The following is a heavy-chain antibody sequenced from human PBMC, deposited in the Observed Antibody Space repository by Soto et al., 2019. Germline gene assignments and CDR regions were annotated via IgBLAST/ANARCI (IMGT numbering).Heavy chain of an antibody. CDR2: INHSGST. V-gene: IGHV4-34*01. J-gene: IGHJ4*02. CDR1: GGSFSGYY. CDR3: ASYCTNGVCYPHGFDY. D-gene: IGHD2-8*01. Sequence: SETLSLTCAVYGGSFSGYYWSWIRRPPGKGLEWIGEINHSGSTNYNPSLKSRVTISVDTSKNQFSLKLSSVTAADTAVYYCASYCTNGVCYPHGFDYWGQGTLVTVSS.